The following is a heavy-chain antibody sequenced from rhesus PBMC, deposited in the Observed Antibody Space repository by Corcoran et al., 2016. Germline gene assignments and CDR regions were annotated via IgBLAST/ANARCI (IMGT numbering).Heavy chain of an antibody. CDR1: GGSVSSSTW. CDR3: ARVGRNYYGLDS. Sequence: QVQLQESGPGLVKPSETLSLTCAVSGGSVSSSTWWRWVRPPPGKGLEWIGYISGSSGSTYYNPSLKSRVTISTDTSKNQFSLKLSSVTAADTAVYYCARVGRNYYGLDSWGQGVVVTVSS. CDR2: ISGSSGST. V-gene: IGHV4-65*01. J-gene: IGHJ6*01. D-gene: IGHD6-19*01.